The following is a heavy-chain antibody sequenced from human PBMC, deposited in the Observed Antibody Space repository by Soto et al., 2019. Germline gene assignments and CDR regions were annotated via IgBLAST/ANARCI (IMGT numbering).Heavy chain of an antibody. CDR2: ISSSGSTI. CDR1: GFTFSDYY. D-gene: IGHD6-13*01. J-gene: IGHJ5*02. V-gene: IGHV3-11*01. Sequence: PGGSLRLSCAASGFTFSDYYMSWIRQAPGKGLEWVSYISSSGSTIYYADSVKGRFTISRDNAKNSLYLKMNSLRAEDTAVYYCARDRRRIAAADLYNWFDPWGQGTLVTVSS. CDR3: ARDRRRIAAADLYNWFDP.